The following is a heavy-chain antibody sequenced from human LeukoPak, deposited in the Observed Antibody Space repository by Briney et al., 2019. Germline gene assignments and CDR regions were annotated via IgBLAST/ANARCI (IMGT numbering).Heavy chain of an antibody. CDR3: AREAPSIAALGGFDY. CDR2: IWYDGSNK. J-gene: IGHJ4*02. V-gene: IGHV3-30*19. Sequence: GGSLRLSCAASGFTFSSYGMHWVRQAPGKGLEWVAVIWYDGSNKYYADSVKGRFTISRDNSKNTLYLQMNSLRAEDTAVYYCAREAPSIAALGGFDYWGQGTLVTVSS. CDR1: GFTFSSYG. D-gene: IGHD6-6*01.